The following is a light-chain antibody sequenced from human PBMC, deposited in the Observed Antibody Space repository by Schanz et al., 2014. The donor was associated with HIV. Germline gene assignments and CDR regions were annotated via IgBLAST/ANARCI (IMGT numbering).Light chain of an antibody. CDR1: SSSIKINT. V-gene: IGLV1-44*01. Sequence: QSVLTQPPSASGTPGQRVPISCSASSSSIKINTVNRPQHLPGTAPKLLIYSNNQRPSGVPDRFSGSKSGTSASLAITGLQAEDEADYYCSSYTPSVPYVFGTGTKLTVL. J-gene: IGLJ1*01. CDR2: SNN. CDR3: SSYTPSVPYV.